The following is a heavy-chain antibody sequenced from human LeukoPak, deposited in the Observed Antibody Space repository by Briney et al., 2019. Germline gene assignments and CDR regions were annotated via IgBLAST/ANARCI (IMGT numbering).Heavy chain of an antibody. CDR3: AREWSGFGELPDY. D-gene: IGHD3-10*01. CDR2: ISWNSGSI. V-gene: IGHV3-9*01. CDR1: GFTFDDYA. J-gene: IGHJ4*02. Sequence: GGSLRLSCAASGFTFDDYAMHWVRQAPGKGLEWVSGISWNSGSIGYADSVKGRFTISRDNAKNSLYLQMNSLRAEDTVLYYCAREWSGFGELPDYWGQGTLVTVSS.